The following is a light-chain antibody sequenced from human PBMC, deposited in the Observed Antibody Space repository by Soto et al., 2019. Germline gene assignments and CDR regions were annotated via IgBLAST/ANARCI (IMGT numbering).Light chain of an antibody. J-gene: IGLJ2*01. CDR1: SSDVGGYNY. Sequence: QSALTQPRSVSGSPGQSVTISCTGTSSDVGGYNYVFWYQQHPGKAPKLMIYDVSKRPSGVPDRFSGSKSGNTASLTISGLQAEDEADYYCCSYAGSYTVVFGGGTKLIVL. V-gene: IGLV2-11*01. CDR2: DVS. CDR3: CSYAGSYTVV.